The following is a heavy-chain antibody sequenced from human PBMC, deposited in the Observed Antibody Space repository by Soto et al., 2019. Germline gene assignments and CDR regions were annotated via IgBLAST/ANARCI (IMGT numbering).Heavy chain of an antibody. CDR3: AIIAAVTQDY. D-gene: IGHD6-13*01. Sequence: SETLSLTCTVSGGSISSSSYYWGWIRQPPGKGLEWIGSIYYSGSTYYNPSLKSRVTISVDTSKNQFSLKLSFVTAADTAVYYCAIIAAVTQDYWGQGTLVTVSS. V-gene: IGHV4-39*01. CDR1: GGSISSSSYY. J-gene: IGHJ4*02. CDR2: IYYSGST.